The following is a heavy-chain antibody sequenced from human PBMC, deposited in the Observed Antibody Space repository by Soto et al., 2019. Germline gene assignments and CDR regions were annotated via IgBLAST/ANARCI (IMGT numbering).Heavy chain of an antibody. Sequence: QVQLVESGGGVVQPGRSLRLSCAASGLAFSDYAMHWVRQAPGKGLEWVAFISYDGSSKYYADSVRGRFTISRDYSKNTLYLHMDNLSGDDTAVYYCARVDLDIVVVPTSNGMDVWGQGTTVTVSS. J-gene: IGHJ6*02. D-gene: IGHD2-2*03. CDR1: GLAFSDYA. CDR2: ISYDGSSK. CDR3: ARVDLDIVVVPTSNGMDV. V-gene: IGHV3-30*03.